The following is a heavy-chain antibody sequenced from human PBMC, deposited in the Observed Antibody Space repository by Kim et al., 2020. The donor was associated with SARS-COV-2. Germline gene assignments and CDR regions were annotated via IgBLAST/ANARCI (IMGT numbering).Heavy chain of an antibody. J-gene: IGHJ6*02. CDR3: ARLRYCSNGVCFMAASLPYYYYGMDV. CDR2: IYPGDSDT. D-gene: IGHD2-8*01. CDR1: GYSFTTYW. Sequence: GESLKISCKGSGYSFTTYWIGWVRQMPGKGLEWMGIIYPGDSDTKYSPSFEGQVTISADKSISTAYLQWTSLKASDTAIYYCARLRYCSNGVCFMAASLPYYYYGMDVWGQGTTVTVSS. V-gene: IGHV5-51*01.